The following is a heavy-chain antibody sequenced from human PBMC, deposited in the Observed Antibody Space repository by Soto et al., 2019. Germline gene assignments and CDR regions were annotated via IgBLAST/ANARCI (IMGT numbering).Heavy chain of an antibody. J-gene: IGHJ1*01. D-gene: IGHD3-16*01. CDR3: AKQSSPGGSGYFHQ. CDR2: ISGSGGGT. V-gene: IGHV3-23*01. CDR1: GFTFSSFA. Sequence: EVQLLESGGGLLQPGGSLRLSCASSGFTFSSFAMSWVRQAPGKGLEWVSTISGSGGGTYYADSVKGRFTISRDNSKNSLYLQMSSLRAEDTAVYYCAKQSSPGGSGYFHQWGQGTLVTVSS.